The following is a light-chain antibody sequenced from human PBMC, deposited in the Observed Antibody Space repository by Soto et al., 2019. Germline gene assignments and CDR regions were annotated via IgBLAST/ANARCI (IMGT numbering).Light chain of an antibody. CDR2: AAS. CDR1: QGISTY. Sequence: DIQMTQSPSSLSASVGDRVSITCRASQGISTYLAWYQQIPGKVPKLLIYAASTLQSGVPSRCSGSGSGTDFTLTISSLQPEDVATYYCQKYSSAPLTFGGGTKVEIK. J-gene: IGKJ4*01. V-gene: IGKV1-27*01. CDR3: QKYSSAPLT.